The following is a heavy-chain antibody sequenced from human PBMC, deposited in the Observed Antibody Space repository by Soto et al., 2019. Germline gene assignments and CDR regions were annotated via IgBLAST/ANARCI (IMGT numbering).Heavy chain of an antibody. CDR1: GGSISSYY. Sequence: PSETLSLTCTVSGGSISSYYWSWIRQPPGKGLEWIGYIYYSGSTNYNPSLKSRVTISVDTSKSQFSLKLSSVTAADTAVYYCARARDDSSGYYTPNFDYWGQGTLVTVSS. CDR3: ARARDDSSGYYTPNFDY. J-gene: IGHJ4*02. D-gene: IGHD3-22*01. V-gene: IGHV4-59*01. CDR2: IYYSGST.